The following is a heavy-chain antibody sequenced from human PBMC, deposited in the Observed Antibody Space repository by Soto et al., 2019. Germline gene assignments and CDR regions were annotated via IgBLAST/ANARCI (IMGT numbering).Heavy chain of an antibody. Sequence: EVQLVESGGGLVQRGGSLRLSCAASRFTFRGFGMSWVRQAPGKGLEWVSAIDGDGGSTYYADSEKGRFLISRDNSKNTLYLQMNSLRDEDTAVYYCAKVVKMATVGGYFDYWGQGTLVTVSS. CDR1: RFTFRGFG. D-gene: IGHD3-16*01. V-gene: IGHV3-23*04. CDR2: IDGDGGST. J-gene: IGHJ4*02. CDR3: AKVVKMATVGGYFDY.